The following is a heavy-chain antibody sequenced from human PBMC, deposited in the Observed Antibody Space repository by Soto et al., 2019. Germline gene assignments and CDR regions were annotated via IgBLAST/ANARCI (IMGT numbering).Heavy chain of an antibody. CDR3: ARQFCSGSCSRGGAFDI. V-gene: IGHV4-31*03. J-gene: IGHJ3*02. CDR1: GDSVNSGACF. CDR2: IYSSGSA. Sequence: QVQLQESGPGLVTPSQTLSLSCSVSGDSVNSGACFWSWIRQYPGKGLEWIGYIYSSGSAYYSPSLNSRVAISLDTSVNPFSLRWGSVTAADTGGYYCARQFCSGSCSRGGAFDIWGQGTIVTVSS. D-gene: IGHD2-2*01.